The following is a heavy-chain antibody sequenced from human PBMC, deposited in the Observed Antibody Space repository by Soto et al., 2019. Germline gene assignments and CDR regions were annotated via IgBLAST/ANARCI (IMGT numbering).Heavy chain of an antibody. J-gene: IGHJ5*02. CDR1: GGSISSYY. V-gene: IGHV4-59*06. CDR3: ARSVYCSSTSCLIAARPSPWFDP. Sequence: PSETLSLTCTVSGGSISSYYWSWVRQHPGMGLEWIGYIYYSGSTYYNPSLKSRVTISVDTSKNQFSLKLSSVTAADTAVYYCARSVYCSSTSCLIAARPSPWFDPWGQGTLVTVSS. CDR2: IYYSGST. D-gene: IGHD2-2*01.